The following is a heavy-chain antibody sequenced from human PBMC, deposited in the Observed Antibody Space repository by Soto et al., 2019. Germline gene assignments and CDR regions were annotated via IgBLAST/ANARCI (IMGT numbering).Heavy chain of an antibody. CDR3: ARGVQLWLPTDYGMDV. D-gene: IGHD5-18*01. V-gene: IGHV1-69*13. J-gene: IGHJ6*02. CDR1: GGTFSSYA. Sequence: ASVKVSCKASGGTFSSYAISWVRQAPGQGLEWMGGIIPIFGTANYAQKFQGRVTITADESTSTAYMERSSLRSEDTAVYYCARGVQLWLPTDYGMDVWGQGTTVTVSS. CDR2: IIPIFGTA.